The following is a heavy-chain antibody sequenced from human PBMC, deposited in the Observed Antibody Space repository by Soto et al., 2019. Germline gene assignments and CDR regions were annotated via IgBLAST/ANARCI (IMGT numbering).Heavy chain of an antibody. CDR1: GFTFSSYD. J-gene: IGHJ2*01. Sequence: GGSLRLSCAASGFTFSSYDMHWVRQATGKGLEWVSAIGTAGDPYYPGSGKGRFTISRGNRENSLYLQMNSLRAGDTAVYYCARGPPPPRRVTAVSWNFDLWGQGTMVTVSS. D-gene: IGHD2-21*02. CDR3: ARGPPPPRRVTAVSWNFDL. V-gene: IGHV3-13*05. CDR2: IGTAGDP.